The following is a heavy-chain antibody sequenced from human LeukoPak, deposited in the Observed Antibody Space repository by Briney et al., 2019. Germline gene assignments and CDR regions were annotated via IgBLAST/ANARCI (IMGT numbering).Heavy chain of an antibody. V-gene: IGHV3-23*01. CDR1: GFTFSSYA. CDR3: AKARGSGSYSYYFDY. Sequence: GGSLRLSCAASGFTFSSYAMSWVRQAPGKGLEWVSAISGSGGSTYYADSVKGRFTISRDNSKNTLYLQMNSLRAEDTAVYYCAKARGSGSYSYYFDYWGQGTLVTVSS. CDR2: ISGSGGST. D-gene: IGHD3-10*01. J-gene: IGHJ4*02.